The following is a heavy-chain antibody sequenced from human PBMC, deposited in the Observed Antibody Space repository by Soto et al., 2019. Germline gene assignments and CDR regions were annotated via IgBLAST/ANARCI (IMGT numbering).Heavy chain of an antibody. V-gene: IGHV5-51*01. CDR1: GYTFSNQW. J-gene: IGHJ6*02. Sequence: GESLKISCQGSGYTFSNQWIAWVRQMPGKGLEWMGLTHPGNSESRYSPSIQGQVTMSVDKSINTAFLQWSSLKASDTAMYYCASQHYYDISGYYYYYYGMDVWGQGTTVTVSS. D-gene: IGHD3-22*01. CDR3: ASQHYYDISGYYYYYYGMDV. CDR2: THPGNSES.